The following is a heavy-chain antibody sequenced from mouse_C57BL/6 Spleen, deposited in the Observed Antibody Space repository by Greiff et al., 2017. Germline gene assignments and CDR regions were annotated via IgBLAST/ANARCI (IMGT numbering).Heavy chain of an antibody. Sequence: QVQLQQSGAELVRPGASVTLSCKASGYTFTDYEMHWVKQTPVHGLEWIGAIDPETGGTAYNQKFKGKAILTADKSSSTAYMELRSLTSEDSAVYYCTRGLRLQGGYWGQGTTLTVSS. J-gene: IGHJ2*01. CDR2: IDPETGGT. V-gene: IGHV1-15*01. CDR3: TRGLRLQGGY. CDR1: GYTFTDYE. D-gene: IGHD3-2*02.